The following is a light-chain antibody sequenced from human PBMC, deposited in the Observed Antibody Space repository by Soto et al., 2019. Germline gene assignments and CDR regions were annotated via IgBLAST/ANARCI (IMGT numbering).Light chain of an antibody. Sequence: QSVLTQSPSVSGAPGQRVTISCTGSRSNIGAGYDVHWYQQLPGTAPKLLIYANNIRPSGVPGRFSGSKSGTSASLAITGLQAEDEADYYCQSYDSRLSGYVFGTGTKLTVL. V-gene: IGLV1-40*01. CDR1: RSNIGAGYD. CDR3: QSYDSRLSGYV. CDR2: ANN. J-gene: IGLJ1*01.